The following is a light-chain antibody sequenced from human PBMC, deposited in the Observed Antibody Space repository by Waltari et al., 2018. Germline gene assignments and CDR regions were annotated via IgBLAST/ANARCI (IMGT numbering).Light chain of an antibody. Sequence: QSALTQPPSVHGSPGQSAPIPCSGTCSDVGCEYHVSWYKQPPGTAPKLILYDVRNRPSGVSHRFSGSRSGNTASLTISGLQAEDEADYYCSSYTANTRFFGGGTKLTVL. V-gene: IGLV2-18*02. CDR2: DVR. J-gene: IGLJ2*01. CDR3: SSYTANTRF. CDR1: CSDVGCEYH.